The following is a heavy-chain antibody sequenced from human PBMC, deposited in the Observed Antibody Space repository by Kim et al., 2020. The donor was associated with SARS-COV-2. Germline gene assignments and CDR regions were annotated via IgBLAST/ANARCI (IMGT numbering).Heavy chain of an antibody. CDR3: TTDGIDDCVWGSYRYPNY. CDR2: IKNKTNGGTT. V-gene: IGHV3-15*01. J-gene: IGHJ4*02. Sequence: GRIKNKTNGGTTDYAAPVKGRYTISRDDSKNTLYLQMNSQKTEDTAVYYCTTDGIDDCVWGSYRYPNYWAQGTLGTVSA. D-gene: IGHD3-16*02.